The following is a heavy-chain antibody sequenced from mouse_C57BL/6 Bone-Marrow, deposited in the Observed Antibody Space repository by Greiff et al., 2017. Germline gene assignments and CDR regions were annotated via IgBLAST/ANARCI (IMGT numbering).Heavy chain of an antibody. Sequence: EVMLVESGGGLVKPGGSLKLSCAASGFTFSSYAMSWVRQTPEKRLEWVATISDGGSYTYYPDNVKGRFTISRDNAKNNLYLQMSHLKSEDTAMYYCASLSLYLYAMDYWGQGTSVTVSS. CDR1: GFTFSSYA. CDR3: ASLSLYLYAMDY. D-gene: IGHD1-3*01. J-gene: IGHJ4*01. V-gene: IGHV5-4*03. CDR2: ISDGGSYT.